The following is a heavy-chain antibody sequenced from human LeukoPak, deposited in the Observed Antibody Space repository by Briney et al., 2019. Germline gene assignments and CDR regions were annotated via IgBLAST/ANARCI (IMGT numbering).Heavy chain of an antibody. V-gene: IGHV3-30-3*01. CDR3: ARDVEIYYDSSGYFDY. J-gene: IGHJ4*02. CDR2: ISYDGSNK. CDR1: GFTFSSYA. D-gene: IGHD3-22*01. Sequence: GGSLRLSCAASGFTFSSYAMHWVRQAPGKGLGWVAVISYDGSNKYYADSVKGRFTISRDNSKNTLYLQMNSLRAEDTAVYYCARDVEIYYDSSGYFDYWGQGTLVTVSS.